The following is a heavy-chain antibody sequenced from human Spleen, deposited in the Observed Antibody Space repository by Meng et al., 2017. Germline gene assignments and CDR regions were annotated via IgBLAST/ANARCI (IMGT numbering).Heavy chain of an antibody. CDR2: INHSGST. Sequence: SETLSLTCAVYGGSFSGYYWSWIRQPPGKGREWIGAINHSGSTTYNPSLKSRVTISVDTSKNQFSLKLSSVTAADTAVYYCARSDYDDSKNNWFDPWGQGTRVTVSS. D-gene: IGHD3-22*01. CDR3: ARSDYDDSKNNWFDP. CDR1: GGSFSGYY. V-gene: IGHV4-34*01. J-gene: IGHJ5*02.